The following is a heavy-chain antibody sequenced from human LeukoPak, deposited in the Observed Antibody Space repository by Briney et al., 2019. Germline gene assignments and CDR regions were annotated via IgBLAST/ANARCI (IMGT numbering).Heavy chain of an antibody. D-gene: IGHD5-18*01. V-gene: IGHV4-34*01. J-gene: IGHJ4*02. Sequence: PSETLSLXCAVYGGSCSGYYWSWTRRPPGKGLEWIGEINHSGSTNYNPSLKSRVTISVDTSKNQFSLKLSSVTAADTAVYYCARAGGYSYGYLDYWGQGTLVTVSS. CDR1: GGSCSGYY. CDR3: ARAGGYSYGYLDY. CDR2: INHSGST.